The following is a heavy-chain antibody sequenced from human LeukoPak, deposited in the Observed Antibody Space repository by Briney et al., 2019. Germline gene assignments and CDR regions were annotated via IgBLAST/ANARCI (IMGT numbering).Heavy chain of an antibody. CDR2: ISYDGSKK. J-gene: IGHJ4*02. CDR3: AKEITTISTDY. Sequence: GGSLRLSCAASGFTFSSYAMHWVRQAPGKGLEWVAVISYDGSKKYYADSVKGRFTISRDNSKNTLYLQMNSLRAEDTAVYYCAKEITTISTDYWGQGTLVTVSS. CDR1: GFTFSSYA. V-gene: IGHV3-30-3*01. D-gene: IGHD3-16*01.